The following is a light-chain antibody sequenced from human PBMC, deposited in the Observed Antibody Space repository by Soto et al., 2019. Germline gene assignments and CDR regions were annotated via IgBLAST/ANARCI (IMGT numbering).Light chain of an antibody. CDR2: DNN. V-gene: IGLV1-51*01. CDR1: AFNIGNNY. Sequence: QSVLTQPPSMSAAPGQTVTISCSGSAFNIGNNYVSWYQQFPGTAPKLLIYDNNKRPSGIPDRFTGSKSVTSATLDITGLQTGDEADYYCETWDFSLNTVVFGGGTKLTVL. J-gene: IGLJ3*02. CDR3: ETWDFSLNTVV.